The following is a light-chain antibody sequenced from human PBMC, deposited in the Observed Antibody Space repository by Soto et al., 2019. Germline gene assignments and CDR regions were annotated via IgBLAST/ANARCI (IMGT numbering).Light chain of an antibody. CDR2: GAS. CDR1: QAISNY. J-gene: IGKJ1*01. V-gene: IGKV1-27*01. CDR3: QKYYGAPWA. Sequence: DIQMTQSPSSLSASVGDRVTITCRASQAISNYLAWFQQKPGKVPKLLIYGASTLLSGVPSRFSGSRSGTDFTLTISSLQPEDVATYYCQKYYGAPWAFGQGTKVEIK.